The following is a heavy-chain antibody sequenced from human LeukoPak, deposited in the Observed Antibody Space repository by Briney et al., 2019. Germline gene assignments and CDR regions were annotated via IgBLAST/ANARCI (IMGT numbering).Heavy chain of an antibody. CDR3: AKAKTYYYGSGPDRDAFDI. CDR1: GFTFSSYG. V-gene: IGHV3-30*02. CDR2: IRYDGSNK. Sequence: GESLRLSCAVSGFTFSSYGMHWVRQPPGKGLEWVAFIRYDGSNKYYEDSVKGRFTISRDNSKNTLYLQMNSLRAEDTAVYYCAKAKTYYYGSGPDRDAFDIWGQGTMVTVSS. D-gene: IGHD3-10*01. J-gene: IGHJ3*02.